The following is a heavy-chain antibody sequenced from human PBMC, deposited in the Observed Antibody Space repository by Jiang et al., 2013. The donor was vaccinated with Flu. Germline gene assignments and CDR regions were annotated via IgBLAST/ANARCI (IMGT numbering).Heavy chain of an antibody. CDR2: MNPSTGKT. V-gene: IGHV1-8*01. J-gene: IGHJ6*02. CDR1: GYTFTQFE. CDR3: ARKEKRDDFKHYSFGLDV. Sequence: SGAEVKKPGASVKVSCQASGYTFTQFEINWVRQAAGQGLEWMGWMNPSTGKTGYAQKFKGRVTMTRSMSVGTAYMELSSLTSEDTAVYFCARKEKRDDFKHYSFGLDVWGQGTTVTV. D-gene: IGHD1-1*01.